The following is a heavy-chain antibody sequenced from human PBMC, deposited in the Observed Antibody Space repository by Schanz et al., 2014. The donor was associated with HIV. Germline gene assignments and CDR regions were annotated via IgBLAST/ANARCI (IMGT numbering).Heavy chain of an antibody. CDR2: IIPILDAP. V-gene: IGHV1-69*01. J-gene: IGHJ4*02. Sequence: QVQLVQSGAEVKKPGSSVKVSCKASGDTFRSYAFNWVRQAPGQGLEWMGGIIPILDAPNYAQKFQGRVFITADESTNTVNMELSSLRSGDTAVYYCARGDILTGLYPYYFDSWGQGALVIVSS. CDR1: GDTFRSYA. CDR3: ARGDILTGLYPYYFDS. D-gene: IGHD3-9*01.